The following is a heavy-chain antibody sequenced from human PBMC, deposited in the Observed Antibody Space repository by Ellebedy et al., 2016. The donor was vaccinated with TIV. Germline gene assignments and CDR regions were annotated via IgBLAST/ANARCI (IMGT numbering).Heavy chain of an antibody. CDR1: GGTFSSYA. D-gene: IGHD3-3*01. CDR3: ARSSFGNGYYGSIDY. Sequence: AASVKVSCKASGGTFSSYAISWVRQAPGQGLEWMGTINPSGGSTSNAHHLQGRISMTRDTSTSTVYMELSSLRSEDTAMYYCARSSFGNGYYGSIDYWGQGTLVTVSS. J-gene: IGHJ4*02. V-gene: IGHV1-46*01. CDR2: INPSGGST.